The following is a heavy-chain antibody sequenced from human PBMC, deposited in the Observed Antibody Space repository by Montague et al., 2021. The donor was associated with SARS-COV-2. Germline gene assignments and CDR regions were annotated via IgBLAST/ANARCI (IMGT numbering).Heavy chain of an antibody. D-gene: IGHD3-16*01. CDR3: ARHRIYLGESW. CDR1: GGSISSYY. J-gene: IGHJ4*02. Sequence: SETLSLTCTVSGGSISSYYWSWIRQPPGKGLEWIGYIYYSGSTNYNPSLSSRVTVSVDTSKSQFSLKLTSVTAADTALYYCARHRIYLGESWWGEGTLVTVSS. CDR2: IYYSGST. V-gene: IGHV4-59*08.